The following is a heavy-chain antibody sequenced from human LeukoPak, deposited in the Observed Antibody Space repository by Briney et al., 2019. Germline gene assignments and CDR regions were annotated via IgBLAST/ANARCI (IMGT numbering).Heavy chain of an antibody. V-gene: IGHV3-73*01. CDR1: GFTFSCSA. CDR2: IRSKANSYAT. J-gene: IGHJ6*04. CDR3: TSPLDREWELLDGMDV. Sequence: GGSLRLSCAASGFTFSCSAMHWVRQASGKGLEWVGRIRSKANSYATAYAASVKGRFTISRDDSKNTAYLQMNSLRTEDTAAYYCTSPLDREWELLDGMDVWGKGTTVTVSS. D-gene: IGHD1-26*01.